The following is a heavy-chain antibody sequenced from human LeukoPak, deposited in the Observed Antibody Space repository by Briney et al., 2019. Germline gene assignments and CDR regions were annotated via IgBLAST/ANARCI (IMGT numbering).Heavy chain of an antibody. CDR1: GFTFDDYG. D-gene: IGHD6-6*01. V-gene: IGHV3-20*04. J-gene: IGHJ4*02. CDR3: ARCSSSSVPPYYFDY. CDR2: INWNGGST. Sequence: GGSLRLSCAASGFTFDDYGMSWVRQAPGKGLEWVSGINWNGGSTGYADSVKGRFTISRDNAKNSLYLQMNSLRAEDTALYYCARCSSSSVPPYYFDYWGQGTLVTVPS.